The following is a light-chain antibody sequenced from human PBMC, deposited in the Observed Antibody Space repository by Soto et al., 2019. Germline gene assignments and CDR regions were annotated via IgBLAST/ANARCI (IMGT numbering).Light chain of an antibody. CDR2: AAS. CDR1: HSISRS. V-gene: IGKV1-39*01. Sequence: DIQMSQSPSSLSASVGDRVTLTCRAIHSISRSLNWYQQKPGRAPKLLIYAASTLHGGVPSRFSATGSGTDFTLTITSLRPEDFATYYCQQSYSTPYTFGQGSKLEIK. CDR3: QQSYSTPYT. J-gene: IGKJ2*01.